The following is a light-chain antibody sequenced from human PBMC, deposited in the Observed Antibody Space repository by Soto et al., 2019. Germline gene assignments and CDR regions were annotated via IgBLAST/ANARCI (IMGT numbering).Light chain of an antibody. CDR3: QHYGTSLLT. Sequence: EIVLTQSPGTLSLSPGERATLSCRASQSVSSSYLAWYQQKPGQAPRLLIYGASGRATGIPDRFSGSGSGTDFTLTISRLEPEDFAVYYCQHYGTSLLTFGGGTKVDIK. J-gene: IGKJ4*01. CDR2: GAS. CDR1: QSVSSSY. V-gene: IGKV3-20*01.